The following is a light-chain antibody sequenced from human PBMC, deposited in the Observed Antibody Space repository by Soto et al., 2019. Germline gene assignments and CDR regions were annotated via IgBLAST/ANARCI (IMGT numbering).Light chain of an antibody. CDR2: DAS. V-gene: IGKV3-11*01. CDR1: QSVHTY. Sequence: ETVLTQSPATLSLSPGERATLSCRASQSVHTYLAWYQQKAGQAPRLLIYDASNRATGIPARFSGSGSGTDFTLTISSLEPEDCAVYYCQQRSNWPPYTFGQGTKLAIK. J-gene: IGKJ2*01. CDR3: QQRSNWPPYT.